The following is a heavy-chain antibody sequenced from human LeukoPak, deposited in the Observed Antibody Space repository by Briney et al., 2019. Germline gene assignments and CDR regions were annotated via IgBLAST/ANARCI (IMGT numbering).Heavy chain of an antibody. Sequence: PGGSLRLSCAASGFTFSSYWMHWVRQAPGKGLVWVSRINSDGSSTSYADSVKGRFTISRDNAKNTLYLQMNSLRVEDTAVYHCVRGVGGSTYLDYWGQGALVTVSS. CDR2: INSDGSST. D-gene: IGHD3-16*01. CDR1: GFTFSSYW. V-gene: IGHV3-74*01. CDR3: VRGVGGSTYLDY. J-gene: IGHJ4*02.